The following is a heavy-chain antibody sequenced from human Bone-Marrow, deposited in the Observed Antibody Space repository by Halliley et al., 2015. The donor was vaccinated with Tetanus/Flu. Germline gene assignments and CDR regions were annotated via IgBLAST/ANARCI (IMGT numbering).Heavy chain of an antibody. V-gene: IGHV3-21*01. CDR3: ARDPAEGDY. D-gene: IGHD2-2*01. CDR1: GFGFGTQT. CDR2: IVGSSTYK. Sequence: SLRLSCAASGFGFGTQTMNWVRQAPGKGLEWVSSIVGSSTYKNYADSVKGRFTISRDNAKNSLYLQMNSLRVEDTAVYYCARDPAEGDYWGQGTLVPVSS. J-gene: IGHJ4*02.